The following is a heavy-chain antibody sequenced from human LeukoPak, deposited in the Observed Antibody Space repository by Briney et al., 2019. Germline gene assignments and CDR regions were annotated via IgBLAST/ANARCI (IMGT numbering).Heavy chain of an antibody. D-gene: IGHD6-13*01. CDR3: ARDPYSSNWSYYFDY. J-gene: IGHJ4*02. CDR1: EFTFRSYW. CDR2: IKQVGSEK. V-gene: IGHV3-7*05. Sequence: GGSRRLPCAASEFTFRSYWMTWVGPAPGKGLDGVAYIKQVGSEKYYVDSVKGRFTISRDNAKNSLYLKMNSLRAEDTAADYGARDPYSSNWSYYFDYWGQGTLVTVSS.